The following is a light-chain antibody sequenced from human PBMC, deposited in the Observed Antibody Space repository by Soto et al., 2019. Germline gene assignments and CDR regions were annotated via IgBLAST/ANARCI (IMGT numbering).Light chain of an antibody. Sequence: EIVLTQSPATLSVAPGERATLSCRASQSVNSDLAWFQQKPGQAPRLLMYAASTRAIGIPARFNGRGSGTEFTLTISSLQSEDSAIYHCQQYNNWPLTFGGGTKVEIK. V-gene: IGKV3-15*01. J-gene: IGKJ4*01. CDR3: QQYNNWPLT. CDR2: AAS. CDR1: QSVNSD.